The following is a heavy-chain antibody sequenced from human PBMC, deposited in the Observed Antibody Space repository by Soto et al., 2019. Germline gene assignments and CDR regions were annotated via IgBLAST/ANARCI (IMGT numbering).Heavy chain of an antibody. V-gene: IGHV3-7*01. CDR2: IKQDGSEK. CDR1: GFTFSSYW. D-gene: IGHD6-13*01. Sequence: GGSLRLSCAASGFTFSSYWMSWVRQAPGKGLEWVANIKQDGSEKYYVDSVKGRFTISRDNAKNSLYLQMNSLGAEDAALYYCARERGFCSFWTYYFDFWGQGTLVTVSS. CDR3: ARERGFCSFWTYYFDF. J-gene: IGHJ4*02.